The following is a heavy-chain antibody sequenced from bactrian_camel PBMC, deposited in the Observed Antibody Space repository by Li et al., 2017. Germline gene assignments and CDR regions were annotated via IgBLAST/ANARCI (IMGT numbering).Heavy chain of an antibody. CDR1: GFQFRDYP. V-gene: IGHV3S40*01. J-gene: IGHJ4*01. CDR3: VAPDGGRNRALYDYAY. CDR2: IAYDGWVS. Sequence: VQLVESGGGLVPPGGSLRLSCAASGFQFRDYPMSWVRQAPGKALEWIAQIAYDGWVSRYNDPAKGRFTISRDNAKNTVYLQMNSLKSEDTARYYCVAPDGGRNRALYDYAYWGQGTQVTVS. D-gene: IGHD2*01.